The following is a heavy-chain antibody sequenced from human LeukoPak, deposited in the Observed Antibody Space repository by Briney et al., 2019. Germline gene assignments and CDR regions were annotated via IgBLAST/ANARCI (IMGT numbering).Heavy chain of an antibody. CDR1: GFTFSSYA. CDR2: ISYDGRNK. V-gene: IGHV3-30*04. J-gene: IGHJ6*02. D-gene: IGHD3-3*01. Sequence: GGSLRLSCAASGFTFSSYAMHWVRQAPGRGLEGVAVISYDGRNKYYADSVKGRFTISRDNSKNTLYLQMNSLRAEDTAVYYCARSGTYYDFWSGYPSDYFYGMDVWGQGTTVTVSS. CDR3: ARSGTYYDFWSGYPSDYFYGMDV.